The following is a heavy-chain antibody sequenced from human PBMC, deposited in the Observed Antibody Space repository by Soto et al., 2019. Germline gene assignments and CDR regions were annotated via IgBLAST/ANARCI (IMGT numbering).Heavy chain of an antibody. Sequence: EVQLVESGGGLVQPGRSLRLSCTASGFTFGDYAMSWFRQAPGQGLEWVGFIRSEANGGTSEYVASVKGRFTISRDDSKSIAYLQMNSLKTEDTAVYYCTRVPFWGQGTLVTVSS. J-gene: IGHJ4*02. CDR3: TRVPF. CDR2: IRSEANGGTS. CDR1: GFTFGDYA. V-gene: IGHV3-49*03.